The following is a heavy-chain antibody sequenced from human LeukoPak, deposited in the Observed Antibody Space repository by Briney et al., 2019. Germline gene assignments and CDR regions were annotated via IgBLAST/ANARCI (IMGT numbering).Heavy chain of an antibody. V-gene: IGHV4-59*08. CDR3: ARGRGEVVVAAWDVFDV. CDR1: GGAISSYY. J-gene: IGHJ3*01. CDR2: MFYSGTT. D-gene: IGHD2-15*01. Sequence: SETLSLTCTVSGGAISSYYWSWIRQPPGQGLEWIAYMFYSGTTNYNPSLRSRVTISLDTSKNQFSLRLSSVTAADTAVYYCARGRGEVVVAAWDVFDVWGQGTMVTVSS.